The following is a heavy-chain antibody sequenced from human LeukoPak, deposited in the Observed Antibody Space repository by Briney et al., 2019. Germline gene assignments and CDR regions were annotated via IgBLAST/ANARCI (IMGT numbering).Heavy chain of an antibody. CDR3: ARDASPAAMEAGDFDP. Sequence: GGSLRLSCAASGFTFSSYAMHWVRQAPGKGLEWVAVISYDGSNKYYADSVKGRFTISRDNSKNTLYLQMNSLRAEDTAVYYCARDASPAAMEAGDFDPWGQGTLVTVSS. D-gene: IGHD2-2*01. CDR2: ISYDGSNK. CDR1: GFTFSSYA. J-gene: IGHJ5*02. V-gene: IGHV3-30-3*01.